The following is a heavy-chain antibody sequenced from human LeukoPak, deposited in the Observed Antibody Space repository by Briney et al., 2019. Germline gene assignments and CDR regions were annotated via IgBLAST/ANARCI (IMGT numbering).Heavy chain of an antibody. D-gene: IGHD5-18*01. Sequence: ASVKVSCKASGYTFTGYYIHWVRQAPGQGLEWMGWINTKSGEINYGQHFQGRVTMARDTSISTDYMDLSRLRADDTAIFYCARRGYNYGPKKTYRHYYYMDVWGTGTTVTVSS. CDR1: GYTFTGYY. V-gene: IGHV1-2*02. CDR2: INTKSGEI. CDR3: ARRGYNYGPKKTYRHYYYMDV. J-gene: IGHJ6*03.